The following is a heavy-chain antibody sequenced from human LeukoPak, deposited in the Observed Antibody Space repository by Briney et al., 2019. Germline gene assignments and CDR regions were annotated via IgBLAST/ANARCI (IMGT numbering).Heavy chain of an antibody. Sequence: GASVKVSCKASGGTFRSYGLNWVRQAPGQGLEWMGGIIPILGTAKYAQKLQGRVTITADESTNTGYMELSSLRSEDTAVYYCARSNIYCSGGSCPPNPWGQGTLVTVSS. D-gene: IGHD2-15*01. V-gene: IGHV1-69*13. J-gene: IGHJ5*02. CDR3: ARSNIYCSGGSCPPNP. CDR2: IIPILGTA. CDR1: GGTFRSYG.